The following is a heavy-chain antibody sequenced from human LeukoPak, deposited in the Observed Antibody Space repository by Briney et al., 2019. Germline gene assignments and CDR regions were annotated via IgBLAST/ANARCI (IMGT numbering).Heavy chain of an antibody. Sequence: PSETLSLTCTVSGGSISGYYWNWIRQPPGKGLEWIGYIYYSGSTNYNPSLKSRVTISLDTSKNQFSLKLSSVTAADTAVYYCARGRGYSYPNWFDPWGQGTLVTVSS. V-gene: IGHV4-59*08. CDR2: IYYSGST. CDR3: ARGRGYSYPNWFDP. J-gene: IGHJ5*02. CDR1: GGSISGYY. D-gene: IGHD5-18*01.